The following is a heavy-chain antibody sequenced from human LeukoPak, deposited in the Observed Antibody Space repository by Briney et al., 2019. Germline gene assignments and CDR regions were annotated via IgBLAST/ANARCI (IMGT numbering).Heavy chain of an antibody. J-gene: IGHJ4*02. CDR2: ISYDGSNK. CDR3: AKDQGQLGTLCDY. D-gene: IGHD6-13*01. Sequence: GGSLRLSCAASGFTFSSYGMHWVRQAPGKGLEWVAVISYDGSNKYYAGSVKGRFTISRDNSKNTLYLQMNSLRAEDTAVYYCAKDQGQLGTLCDYWGQGTLVTVSS. CDR1: GFTFSSYG. V-gene: IGHV3-30*18.